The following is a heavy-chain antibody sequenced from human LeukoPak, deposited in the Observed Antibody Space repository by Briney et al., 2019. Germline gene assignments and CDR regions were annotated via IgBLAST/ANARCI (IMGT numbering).Heavy chain of an antibody. CDR2: ISDIGSI. V-gene: IGHV4-59*01. Sequence: SETLSLTCTVSGGSISSYYWSWIRQPPGKGLEWIAYISDIGSINYNPSLKSRVTISLDTSKNQFSPKLSSVTAADTAVYYCASLCSGGSCYQTFQHWGQGTLVTVSS. CDR3: ASLCSGGSCYQTFQH. CDR1: GGSISSYY. D-gene: IGHD2-15*01. J-gene: IGHJ1*01.